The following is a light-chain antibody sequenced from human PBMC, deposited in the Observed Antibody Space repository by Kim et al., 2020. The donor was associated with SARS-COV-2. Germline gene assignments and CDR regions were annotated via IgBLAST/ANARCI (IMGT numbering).Light chain of an antibody. V-gene: IGKV4-1*01. CDR1: QSVLYSSNNQNY. Sequence: RATSNCKSSQSVLYSSNNQNYLAWYQQKPGQPPKLLISWASTREYGVPDRFSGSGSGTDFTLTISSLQAEDVAVYYCQQYYSTPYTFGQGTKLEI. CDR3: QQYYSTPYT. CDR2: WAS. J-gene: IGKJ2*01.